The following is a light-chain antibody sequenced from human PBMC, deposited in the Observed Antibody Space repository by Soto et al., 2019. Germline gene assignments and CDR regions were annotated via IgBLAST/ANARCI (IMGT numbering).Light chain of an antibody. CDR2: DVS. J-gene: IGLJ1*01. CDR1: SSDVGGYNY. V-gene: IGLV2-11*01. Sequence: QSALTQPRSVSGSPGQSVTISCTGTSSDVGGYNYVSWYQQHPDKAPKLVIYDVSKRPSGVPDRFSGSKSGNTASLTISGLQAEDEADYYCCSYAGNYTPFVFGTGTKSPS. CDR3: CSYAGNYTPFV.